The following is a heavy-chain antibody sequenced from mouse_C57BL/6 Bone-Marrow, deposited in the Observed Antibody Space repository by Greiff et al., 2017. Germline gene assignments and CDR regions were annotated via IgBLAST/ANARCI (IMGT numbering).Heavy chain of an antibody. CDR2: IHPSDSAT. D-gene: IGHD1-1*01. CDR3: AIVPSTVVPYYYAMDY. Sequence: VQLQQPGAELVKPGASVKVSCKASGYTFTSYWMHWVKQRPGQGLEWIGRIHPSDSATNYNQKFKGKATLTVDKSSSTAYMQLSSLTSEDSAVYDCAIVPSTVVPYYYAMDYWGQGTSVTVSS. V-gene: IGHV1-74*01. J-gene: IGHJ4*01. CDR1: GYTFTSYW.